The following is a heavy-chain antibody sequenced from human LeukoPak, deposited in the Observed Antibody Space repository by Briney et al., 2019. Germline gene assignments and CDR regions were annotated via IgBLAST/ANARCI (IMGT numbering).Heavy chain of an antibody. CDR1: GFTFSSYD. V-gene: IGHV3-7*01. CDR2: IKQDGSEK. D-gene: IGHD2-2*01. CDR3: ARDADCSSTSCYQAPSGHFQH. J-gene: IGHJ1*01. Sequence: GGSLRLSCGASGFTFSSYDMNWVRQAPGKGLEWVANIKQDGSEKYYVDSVKGRFTISRDNAKNSLYLQMNSLRAEDTAVYYCARDADCSSTSCYQAPSGHFQHWGQGTLVTVSS.